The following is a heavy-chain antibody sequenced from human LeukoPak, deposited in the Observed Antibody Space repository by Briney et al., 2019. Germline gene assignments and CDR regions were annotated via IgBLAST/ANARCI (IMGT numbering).Heavy chain of an antibody. CDR2: IYWDDDK. D-gene: IGHD3-10*01. J-gene: IGHJ4*02. Sequence: SGPTLVNPTQTLTLTCTFSGFSLSTSGVGVGWIRQPPGKALEWLALIYWDDDKRYSPSLKSRLTITRDTSKNQVVLTMTNMDPVDTATYYCAHPTYYYGSGSYYFDYWGQGTLVTVSS. V-gene: IGHV2-5*02. CDR3: AHPTYYYGSGSYYFDY. CDR1: GFSLSTSGVG.